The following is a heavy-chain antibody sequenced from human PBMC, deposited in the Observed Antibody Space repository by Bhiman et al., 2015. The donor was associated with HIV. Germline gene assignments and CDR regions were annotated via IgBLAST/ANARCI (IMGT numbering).Heavy chain of an antibody. CDR3: AKDDSSWSPFEY. Sequence: EVQLVESGGGLVQPGGSLRLSCAASGFTFDDYGMHWVRQAPGKGLEWVSGINWNGGSTGYADSVKGRFTISRDNSKNTLYLQMNSLRAEDTAMYYCAKDDSSWSPFEYWGQGTLVTVSS. D-gene: IGHD6-6*01. V-gene: IGHV3-9*01. CDR2: INWNGGST. J-gene: IGHJ4*02. CDR1: GFTFDDYG.